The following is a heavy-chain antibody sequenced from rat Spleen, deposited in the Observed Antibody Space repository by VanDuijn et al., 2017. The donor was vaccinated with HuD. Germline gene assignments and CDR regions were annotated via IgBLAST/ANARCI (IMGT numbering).Heavy chain of an antibody. V-gene: IGHV5S13*01. J-gene: IGHJ4*01. Sequence: EVRLVESGGGLVQPGRSLKLSCAASGFTFTNYDMAWVRQAPTKGLEWIASISTGGTNTYYRGSVKGRITISRDNAKNTQYLQMNSLQPEDTGTYYCARHLRVASGVMDAWGQGASVTVSS. CDR1: GFTFTNYD. CDR2: ISTGGTNT. D-gene: IGHD1-11*01. CDR3: ARHLRVASGVMDA.